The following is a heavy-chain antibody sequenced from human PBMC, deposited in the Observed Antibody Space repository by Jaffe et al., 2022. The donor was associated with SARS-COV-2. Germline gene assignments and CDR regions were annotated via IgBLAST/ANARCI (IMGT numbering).Heavy chain of an antibody. D-gene: IGHD3-10*01. V-gene: IGHV3-48*01. CDR1: GFTFSSFG. Sequence: EVQVVESGGGLVQPGGSLRLSCSVSGFTFSSFGMNWVRQAPGKGLEWVSYISGASATIYYADSVKGRFTISRDNAKNSLYLQMNSLRAEDTAVYYCARDSRGSGRISRTLDVWGKGTTVT. CDR3: ARDSRGSGRISRTLDV. CDR2: ISGASATI. J-gene: IGHJ6*03.